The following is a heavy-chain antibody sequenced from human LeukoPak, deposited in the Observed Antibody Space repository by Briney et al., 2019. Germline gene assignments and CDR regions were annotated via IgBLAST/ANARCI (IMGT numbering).Heavy chain of an antibody. CDR3: ARGIRGVIITTNYYNMDV. CDR1: GRSFSGYY. D-gene: IGHD3-10*01. Sequence: SETLSLTCAVYGRSFSGYYWSWVRQPPGKGLEWMGEVNHSGRTSYNPSLKSRVTISADTSKNQFSLRMTSLTAADTAVYYCARGIRGVIITTNYYNMDVWGQGTTVAVSS. V-gene: IGHV4-34*01. CDR2: VNHSGRT. J-gene: IGHJ6*03.